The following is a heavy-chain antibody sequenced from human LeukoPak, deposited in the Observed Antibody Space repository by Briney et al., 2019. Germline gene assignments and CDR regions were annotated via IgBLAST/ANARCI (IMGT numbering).Heavy chain of an antibody. V-gene: IGHV3-21*01. D-gene: IGHD3-10*01. Sequence: GGSLRLSCAASGFTFSTYSMNWVRQAPGKGLEWVSSIGSSSSSIYYADSVKGRFTISRDNAKNSLYLQMNSLRAEDTAVYYCARDTKLLWFGGYFDYWGQGTLVTVSS. CDR1: GFTFSTYS. J-gene: IGHJ4*02. CDR2: IGSSSSSI. CDR3: ARDTKLLWFGGYFDY.